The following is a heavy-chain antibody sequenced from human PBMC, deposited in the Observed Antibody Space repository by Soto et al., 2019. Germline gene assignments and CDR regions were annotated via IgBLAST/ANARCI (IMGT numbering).Heavy chain of an antibody. CDR1: GYTLTELS. CDR2: FDPEDGET. Sequence: ASVKVSCKVSGYTLTELSMHWVRQAPGKGLEWMGGFDPEDGETIYAQKFQGRVTMTEDTSTDTAYMELSSLRSEDTAVYYCATLGRTRIWFDPWGQGTLVTVSS. CDR3: ATLGRTRIWFDP. V-gene: IGHV1-24*01. J-gene: IGHJ5*02.